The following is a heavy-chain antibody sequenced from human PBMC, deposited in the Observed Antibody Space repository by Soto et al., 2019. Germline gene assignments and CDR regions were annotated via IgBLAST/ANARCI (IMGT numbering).Heavy chain of an antibody. CDR1: GFPFSIYS. CDR2: ITSDTNTI. V-gene: IGHV3-48*02. D-gene: IGHD6-19*01. Sequence: EVQLVESGGGLVQPGGSLRLTCVASGFPFSIYSMNWVRQAPGKGLEWSSYITSDTNTIKYADSVKGRFTISRDNAKNLVHLQMNSLRDEDTAVYFCARSVEGHFDYWGQGTVVTVSS. J-gene: IGHJ4*02. CDR3: ARSVEGHFDY.